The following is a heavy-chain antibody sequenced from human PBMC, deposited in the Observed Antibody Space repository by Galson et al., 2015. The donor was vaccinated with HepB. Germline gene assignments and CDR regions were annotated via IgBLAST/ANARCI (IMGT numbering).Heavy chain of an antibody. CDR2: IYPGDSDI. V-gene: IGHV5-51*01. CDR3: ARRSPGGWFDP. J-gene: IGHJ5*02. Sequence: QSGAEVKKPGEPLKISCKGSGYRFTNYWIGWVRQMAGKGLEWMGIIYPGDSDIRYNPSFQGQVTISADKSITTAYLQWRSLKASDTAIYYCARRSPGGWFDPWGQGTLVTVSS. D-gene: IGHD3-10*01. CDR1: GYRFTNYW.